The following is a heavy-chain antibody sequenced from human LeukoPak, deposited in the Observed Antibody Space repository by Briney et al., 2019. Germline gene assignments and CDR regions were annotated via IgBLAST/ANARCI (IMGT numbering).Heavy chain of an antibody. J-gene: IGHJ4*02. CDR3: ARKVAVAMDLDY. D-gene: IGHD5-18*01. V-gene: IGHV3-23*01. Sequence: PGGSLRLSGVASGFTFKSYGMTWVRQVPGKGLEWLSSITGAGTSTKYADSVNGRFTISRDNSKNTLSLQMTGLRAEDTAVYYCARKVAVAMDLDYWGQGTLVTVSS. CDR2: ITGAGTST. CDR1: GFTFKSYG.